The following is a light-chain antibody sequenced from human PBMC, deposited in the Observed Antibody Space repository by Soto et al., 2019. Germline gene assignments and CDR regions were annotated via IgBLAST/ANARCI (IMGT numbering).Light chain of an antibody. CDR2: GAS. CDR1: QSVSSSY. CDR3: QQYGRAPKT. J-gene: IGKJ3*01. Sequence: EIVLTQSPGTLSLSRGEEATLSCRASQSVSSSYLAWYQQKPGQAPRLLIYGASIRATGIPDRFSGSGSGRDFTLTINRLDPEDSAVYYCQQYGRAPKTCGPGTKGHIK. V-gene: IGKV3-20*01.